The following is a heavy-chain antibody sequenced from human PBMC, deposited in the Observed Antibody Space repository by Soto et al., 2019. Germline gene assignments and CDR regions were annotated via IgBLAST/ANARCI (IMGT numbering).Heavy chain of an antibody. CDR2: ISAYNGNT. CDR1: GYTFTSYG. Sequence: QVQLVQSGAEVKKPGASVKVSCKASGYTFTSYGIIWVRQAPGQGREWMGWISAYNGNTNDAQKLQGRVTKTTDTYGSTADMRVRSLRSDDTAVDYCASAWSGYCSSTSCFDYYYYYMDVWGKGTTVTVSS. V-gene: IGHV1-18*01. J-gene: IGHJ6*03. D-gene: IGHD2-2*03. CDR3: ASAWSGYCSSTSCFDYYYYYMDV.